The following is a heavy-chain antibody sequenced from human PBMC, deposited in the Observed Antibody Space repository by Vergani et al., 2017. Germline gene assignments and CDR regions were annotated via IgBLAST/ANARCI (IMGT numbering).Heavy chain of an antibody. CDR3: ARERGSSTSCYTISANYGMDV. D-gene: IGHD2-2*02. CDR1: GYTFTGYY. J-gene: IGHJ6*02. CDR2: INPNSGGT. V-gene: IGHV1-2*02. Sequence: QVQLVQSGAEVKKPGASVKVSCKASGYTFTGYYMHWVRQAPGQGLEWMGWINPNSGGTNYAQKFQGRVTMTRDTSISTAYMELSRLRSDDTAVYYCARERGSSTSCYTISANYGMDVWGQGTTVTVSS.